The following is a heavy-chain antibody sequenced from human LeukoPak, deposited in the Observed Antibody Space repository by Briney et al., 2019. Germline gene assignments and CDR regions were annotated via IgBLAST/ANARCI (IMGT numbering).Heavy chain of an antibody. Sequence: KPSETLSLTCTVSGGSISSYYWSWIRQPAGKGLEWIGRIYTSGSTNYNPSLKSRVTMSVDTSKNQFSLKLSSVTAADTAVYYCARDHIAVAGTGYYYMDVWGKGTTVTISS. CDR3: ARDHIAVAGTGYYYMDV. CDR2: IYTSGST. CDR1: GGSISSYY. J-gene: IGHJ6*03. V-gene: IGHV4-4*07. D-gene: IGHD6-19*01.